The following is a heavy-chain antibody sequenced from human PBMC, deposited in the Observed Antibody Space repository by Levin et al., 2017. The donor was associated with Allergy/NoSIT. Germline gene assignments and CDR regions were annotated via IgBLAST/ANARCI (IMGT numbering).Heavy chain of an antibody. J-gene: IGHJ4*02. V-gene: IGHV3-23*01. D-gene: IGHD3-16*01. CDR3: AKPLWALVHTRFYFDY. CDR1: GFSFGNYA. Sequence: GGSLRLSCTGSGFSFGNYAMSWVRQVPGKGLEWVSSISGSGDRTDYADSVKGRFTTARDNSRNTLYLQINNLRFEDTATYYCAKPLWALVHTRFYFDYWGRGTLVTVSS. CDR2: ISGSGDRT.